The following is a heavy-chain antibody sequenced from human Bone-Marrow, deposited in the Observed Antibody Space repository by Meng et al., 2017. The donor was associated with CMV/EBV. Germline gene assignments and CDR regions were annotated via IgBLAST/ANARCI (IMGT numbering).Heavy chain of an antibody. CDR3: ARDRIAAAGTHYYYYGMDV. J-gene: IGHJ6*02. CDR2: INHSGST. V-gene: IGHV4-34*01. CDR1: GGSFSGYY. D-gene: IGHD6-13*01. Sequence: SETLSLTCAVYGGSFSGYYWSWIRQLPGKGLGWIGEINHSGSTNYNPSLKSRVTISVDTSKNQFSLKLSSVTAADTAVYYCARDRIAAAGTHYYYYGMDVWGQGTTVTVSS.